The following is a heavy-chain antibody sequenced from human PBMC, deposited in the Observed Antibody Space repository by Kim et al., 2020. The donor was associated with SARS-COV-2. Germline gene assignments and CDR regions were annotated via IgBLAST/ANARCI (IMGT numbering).Heavy chain of an antibody. V-gene: IGHV4-39*01. CDR2: IYYSGST. Sequence: SETLSLTCTVSGGSISSSSYYWGWIRQPPGKGLEWIGSIYYSGSTYYNPSLKSRVTISVDTSKNQFSLKLSSVTAADTAVYYCATLGDGRWLQLTHFDYWGQGTLVTVSS. J-gene: IGHJ4*02. CDR3: ATLGDGRWLQLTHFDY. D-gene: IGHD5-12*01. CDR1: GGSISSSSYY.